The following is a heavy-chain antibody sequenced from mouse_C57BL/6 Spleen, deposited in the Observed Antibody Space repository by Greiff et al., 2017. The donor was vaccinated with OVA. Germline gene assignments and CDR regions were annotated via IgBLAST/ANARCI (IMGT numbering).Heavy chain of an antibody. CDR1: GYTFTSYW. V-gene: IGHV1-55*01. CDR2: IYPGSGST. J-gene: IGHJ2*01. D-gene: IGHD1-1*01. CDR3: ARHYGSSFDY. Sequence: VKLLQSGAELVKPGASVKMSCKASGYTFTSYWITWVKQRPGQGLEWIGDIYPGSGSTNYNEKFKSKATLTVDTSYSTAYMQLSSLTSEDSAVYYCARHYGSSFDYWGQGTTLTVSS.